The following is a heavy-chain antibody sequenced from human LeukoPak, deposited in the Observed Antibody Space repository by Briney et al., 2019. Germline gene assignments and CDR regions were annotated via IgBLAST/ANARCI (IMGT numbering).Heavy chain of an antibody. V-gene: IGHV3-15*05. J-gene: IGHJ4*02. D-gene: IGHD3-10*01. CDR1: GITFNDAW. Sequence: KPGGSLRLSCAASGITFNDAWMSWVRQAPGKGLEWVGRIKTIKEDGTTDYAAPVKGRFTISRDDSENTLYLQMKSLKTEDTAVYYCATEDYYGSGYDFWGQGTLVTVSS. CDR2: IKTIKEDGTT. CDR3: ATEDYYGSGYDF.